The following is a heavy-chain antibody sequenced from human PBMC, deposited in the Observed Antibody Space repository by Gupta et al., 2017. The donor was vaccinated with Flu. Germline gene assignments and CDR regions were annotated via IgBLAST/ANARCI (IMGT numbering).Heavy chain of an antibody. V-gene: IGHV3-23*01. CDR1: GFTFSSYA. D-gene: IGHD3-9*01. J-gene: IGHJ4*02. Sequence: EVQLLESGGGLVQPGGSLRLSCAASGFTFSSYAMSWVRQAPGKGLEWVSAISGSGGSTYYADSVKGRFTISRDNSKNTLYLQMNSLRAEDTAVYYCAKGLYFDWLPPSYYFDYWGQGTLVTVSS. CDR3: AKGLYFDWLPPSYYFDY. CDR2: ISGSGGST.